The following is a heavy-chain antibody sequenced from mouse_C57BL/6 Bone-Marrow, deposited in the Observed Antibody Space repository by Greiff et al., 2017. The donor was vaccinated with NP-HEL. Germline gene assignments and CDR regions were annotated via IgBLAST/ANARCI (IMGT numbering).Heavy chain of an antibody. CDR1: GYTFTSYG. CDR2: IYPRSGNT. Sequence: QVQLQQSGAELARPGASVKLSCKASGYTFTSYGISWVKQRTGQGLEWIGEIYPRSGNTYYNEKFKGKATLTADKSSSTAYMWLRSLTSEDSAVYFCARQHFSWFAYWGQGTLVTVSA. J-gene: IGHJ3*01. CDR3: ARQHFSWFAY. V-gene: IGHV1-81*01.